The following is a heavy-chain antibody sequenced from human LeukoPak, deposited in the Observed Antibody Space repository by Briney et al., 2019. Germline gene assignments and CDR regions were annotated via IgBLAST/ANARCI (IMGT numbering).Heavy chain of an antibody. V-gene: IGHV3-74*01. Sequence: GGSLRLSCAASGSTFSYYWMNWVRQAPGKGLVWVSHINTDGSSTSYADSVKGRFTISRDNAKNTLYLQMNSLRAEDTAVYYCANGWELTNPFDYWGQGTLVSVSS. CDR1: GSTFSYYW. J-gene: IGHJ4*02. CDR2: INTDGSST. CDR3: ANGWELTNPFDY. D-gene: IGHD1-26*01.